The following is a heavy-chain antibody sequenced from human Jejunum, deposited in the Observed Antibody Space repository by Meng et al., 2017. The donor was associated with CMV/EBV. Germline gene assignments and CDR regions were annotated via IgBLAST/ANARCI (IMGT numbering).Heavy chain of an antibody. Sequence: SCKASRYANSGDARHWVRQGPGHKLEWMVWINVGNGNTEYSQKFQDRVTLTRDTSATTGYMELSSLSFEDTAVYYCARYFGSGTSDYWGQGTLVTVSS. CDR3: ARYFGSGTSDY. CDR2: INVGNGNT. D-gene: IGHD3-10*01. J-gene: IGHJ4*02. V-gene: IGHV1-3*01. CDR1: RYANSGDA.